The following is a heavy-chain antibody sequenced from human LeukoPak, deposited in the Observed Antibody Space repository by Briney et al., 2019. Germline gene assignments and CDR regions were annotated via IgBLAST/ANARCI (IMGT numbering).Heavy chain of an antibody. D-gene: IGHD4-17*01. Sequence: ASVKVSCKASGYTFTGYYMHWVRQAPGQGLEWMGIINPSGGSTSYAQKFQGRVTMTRDTSTSTVYMELSSLRSEDTAVYYCARETTHDYGDYVPFDYWGQGTLVTVSS. V-gene: IGHV1-46*01. CDR3: ARETTHDYGDYVPFDY. CDR1: GYTFTGYY. CDR2: INPSGGST. J-gene: IGHJ4*02.